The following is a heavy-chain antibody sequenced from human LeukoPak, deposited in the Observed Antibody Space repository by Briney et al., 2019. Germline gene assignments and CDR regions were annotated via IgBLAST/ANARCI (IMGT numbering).Heavy chain of an antibody. V-gene: IGHV3-11*04. J-gene: IGHJ4*02. D-gene: IGHD1-1*01. Sequence: GGSLRLSCTASGFTFGDYAMSWFRQAPGKGLEWVSYISSSGSTIYYADSVKGRFTISRDNAKNSLYLQMNSLRAEDTAVYYCARDVRHPDYWGQGTLVTVSS. CDR2: ISSSGSTI. CDR1: GFTFGDYA. CDR3: ARDVRHPDY.